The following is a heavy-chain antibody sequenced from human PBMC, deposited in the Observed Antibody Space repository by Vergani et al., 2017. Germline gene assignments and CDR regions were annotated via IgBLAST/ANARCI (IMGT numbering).Heavy chain of an antibody. CDR3: ARPRWGRILDIAVLGGGFNS. CDR1: GFSFSSYG. V-gene: IGHV3-33*01. CDR2: IWYDGSKT. D-gene: IGHD6-19*01. Sequence: QVQLVGSGGGVVQPGRSLRLSCAASGFSFSSYGMHWVRQAPGKGLEWVAAIWYDGSKTYYADSVKGRFTISRDNSKDTLFLQMNSLRAEDTAVYYCARPRWGRILDIAVLGGGFNSWGQGTLVTVSS. J-gene: IGHJ4*02.